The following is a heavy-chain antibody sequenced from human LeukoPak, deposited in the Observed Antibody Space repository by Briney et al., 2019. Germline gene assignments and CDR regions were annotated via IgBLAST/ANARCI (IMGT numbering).Heavy chain of an antibody. J-gene: IGHJ4*02. CDR2: IYSGGDT. Sequence: GGSLRLSCAVSGFTVSSNYMSWVRQAPGKGLEWVSVIYSGGDTYYADSVKGRFTISRDNSKNTLFLQMNSLRVEDTAVYYCARAGSVRGVIIYFDYWGQGTLVTVSS. CDR1: GFTVSSNY. D-gene: IGHD3-10*01. V-gene: IGHV3-53*01. CDR3: ARAGSVRGVIIYFDY.